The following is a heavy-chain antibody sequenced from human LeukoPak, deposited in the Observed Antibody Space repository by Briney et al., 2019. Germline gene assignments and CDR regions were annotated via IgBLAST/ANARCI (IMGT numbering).Heavy chain of an antibody. V-gene: IGHV4-34*01. Sequence: SEILSLTCAVYGGSFSGYYWSWIRQPPGKGLEWIGEINHSGSTNYNPSLKSRVTISVDTSKNQFSLKLSSVTAADTAVYYCARAPYCSSTSCYTSWFDPWGQGTLVTVSS. J-gene: IGHJ5*02. CDR1: GGSFSGYY. CDR2: INHSGST. D-gene: IGHD2-2*02. CDR3: ARAPYCSSTSCYTSWFDP.